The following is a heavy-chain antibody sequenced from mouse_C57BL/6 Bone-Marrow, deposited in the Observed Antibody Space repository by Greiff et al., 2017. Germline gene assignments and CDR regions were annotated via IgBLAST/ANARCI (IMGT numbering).Heavy chain of an antibody. V-gene: IGHV5-4*01. CDR3: ARDGPTGVAY. Sequence: EVQLVESGGGLVKPGGSLTLSCAASGFTFSSYAMSWVRQTPEKGLEWVATIRDGGTNTYYPDNVKGRFTIYRDNATTNLYLQMSPLKSEDTAMYYCARDGPTGVAYWGQGTTLTVSA. D-gene: IGHD1-1*01. CDR1: GFTFSSYA. CDR2: IRDGGTNT. J-gene: IGHJ2*01.